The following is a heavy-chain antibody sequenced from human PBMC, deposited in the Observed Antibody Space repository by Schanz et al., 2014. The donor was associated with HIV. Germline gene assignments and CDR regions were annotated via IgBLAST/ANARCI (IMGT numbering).Heavy chain of an antibody. V-gene: IGHV3-30*19. D-gene: IGHD3-10*01. CDR1: GITFSTSG. J-gene: IGHJ3*01. CDR3: ARDRGRVPTPDAFDV. CDR2: ISNDGRNK. Sequence: VQLLESGGGLVQPGGSLRLSCAASGITFSTSGMHWVRQAPGKGLEWVAVISNDGRNKYYTESLKGRFTVSRDNSKNRLYLQMNSLRSEDTAIYYCARDRGRVPTPDAFDVWGQGTVVTVSS.